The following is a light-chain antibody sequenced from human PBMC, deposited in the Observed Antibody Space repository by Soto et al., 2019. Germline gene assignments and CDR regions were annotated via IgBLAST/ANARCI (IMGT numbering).Light chain of an antibody. CDR3: PHSYISPLT. CDR2: AAS. V-gene: IGKV1-39*01. Sequence: DIQMTQSPSSLSVYGGDTVTITCRASQSISSYLNLYHQKPGKAPKRLIYAASSWQRGVPSRFSGSGSWTDFTLTIISLQPEDCATYDCPHSYISPLTFGNGTKVEIK. J-gene: IGKJ1*01. CDR1: QSISSY.